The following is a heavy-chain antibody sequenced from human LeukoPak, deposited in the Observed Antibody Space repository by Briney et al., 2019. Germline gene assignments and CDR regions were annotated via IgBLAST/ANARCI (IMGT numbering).Heavy chain of an antibody. J-gene: IGHJ3*02. CDR3: ARDVDTAMVLGAFDI. D-gene: IGHD5-18*01. Sequence: SETLSLTCTVSGGSISSYYWSWIRQPPGKGLEWVWDIYYSGSTNYNPSLKSRVTISVDTSKNQFSLKLSSVTAADTAVYYCARDVDTAMVLGAFDIWGQGTMVTVSS. CDR2: IYYSGST. V-gene: IGHV4-59*01. CDR1: GGSISSYY.